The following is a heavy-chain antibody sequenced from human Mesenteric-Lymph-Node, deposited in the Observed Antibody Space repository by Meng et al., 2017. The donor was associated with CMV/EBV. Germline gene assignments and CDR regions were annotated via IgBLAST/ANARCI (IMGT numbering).Heavy chain of an antibody. CDR3: ARDRVDIAAGLDV. D-gene: IGHD6-13*01. Sequence: GESLKISCAASGFTFSSYWMTWVRQAPGKGLEWVANINQDGSERDYVDSVKGRFTISRDNAKNSLYLQMNSLRAEDTAVYYCARDRVDIAAGLDVWGQGTTVTVSS. J-gene: IGHJ6*02. V-gene: IGHV3-7*01. CDR2: INQDGSER. CDR1: GFTFSSYW.